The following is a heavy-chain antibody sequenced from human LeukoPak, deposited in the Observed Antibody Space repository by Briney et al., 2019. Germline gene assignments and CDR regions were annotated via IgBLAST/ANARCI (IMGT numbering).Heavy chain of an antibody. CDR3: AKDRPSQWYGMASGWPY. CDR2: ITGSGGST. CDR1: GFTFSTYV. V-gene: IGHV3-23*01. D-gene: IGHD6-19*01. J-gene: IGHJ4*02. Sequence: PGGSLRLSCTASGFTFSTYVMSWVRQAPGKGLEWVLAITGSGGSTFYADSVKGRFTISRDNSKNTLYLQMNSLRAEDTAVYYCAKDRPSQWYGMASGWPYWGQGTLVTVSS.